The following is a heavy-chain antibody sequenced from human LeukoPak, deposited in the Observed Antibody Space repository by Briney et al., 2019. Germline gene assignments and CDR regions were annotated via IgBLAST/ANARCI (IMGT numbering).Heavy chain of an antibody. CDR2: ISSDGSDT. D-gene: IGHD1-14*01. Sequence: GGSLRLSCVASGFSFSSYWMNWVRQDPGKGLMLVARISSDGSDTKYGDSVKGRFTISRDNAKNTLYLQMNSLRAEDTAVYYCARDQTQTGPTTVDHWGQGTQVTVSS. J-gene: IGHJ4*02. CDR3: ARDQTQTGPTTVDH. CDR1: GFSFSSYW. V-gene: IGHV3-74*01.